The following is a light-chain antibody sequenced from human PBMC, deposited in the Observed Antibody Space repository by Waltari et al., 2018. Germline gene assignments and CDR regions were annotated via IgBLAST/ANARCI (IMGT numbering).Light chain of an antibody. Sequence: DIQMTQSPSSLSASVGDRVTITCRASQGISNSLAWYQQKPGKAPKPLLYAESRLESGVPSRFSGSGSGTDYTLTISSLQPEDFATYYCQQYYSTPPITFGQGTRLEIK. CDR3: QQYYSTPPIT. J-gene: IGKJ5*01. V-gene: IGKV1-NL1*01. CDR2: AES. CDR1: QGISNS.